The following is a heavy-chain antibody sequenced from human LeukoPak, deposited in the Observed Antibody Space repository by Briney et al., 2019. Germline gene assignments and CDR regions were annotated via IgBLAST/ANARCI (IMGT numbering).Heavy chain of an antibody. CDR1: GYSISSGYY. CDR3: ARADYYDSSGEV. Sequence: SETLSLTCTVSGYSISSGYYWGWIRQPPGKGLEWIGSIYHSGSTYYNPSLKSRVTISVDTSKNQFSLKLSSVTAADTAVYYCARADYYDSSGEVWGQGTLVTVSS. CDR2: IYHSGST. J-gene: IGHJ4*02. V-gene: IGHV4-38-2*02. D-gene: IGHD3-22*01.